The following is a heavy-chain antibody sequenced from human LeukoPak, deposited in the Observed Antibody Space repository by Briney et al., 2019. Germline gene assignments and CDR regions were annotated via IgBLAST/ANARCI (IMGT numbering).Heavy chain of an antibody. V-gene: IGHV4-59*08. J-gene: IGHJ5*02. D-gene: IGHD2-21*02. CDR1: GGSVSSYY. CDR3: ARLQVHCGGDCYTRWFDP. CDR2: IYYSGST. Sequence: PLETLSLTCTVSGGSVSSYYWSWIRQPPGKGLEWIAYIYYSGSTKYNPSLKSRVTISSDRSKNQFSLKLRSVTAADTAVYYCARLQVHCGGDCYTRWFDPWGQGTLVTVSS.